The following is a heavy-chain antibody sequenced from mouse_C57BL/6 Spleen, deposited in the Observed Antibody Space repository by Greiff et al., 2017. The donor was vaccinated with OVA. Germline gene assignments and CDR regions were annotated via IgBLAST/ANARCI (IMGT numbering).Heavy chain of an antibody. J-gene: IGHJ3*01. CDR1: GYTFTSYW. V-gene: IGHV1-64*01. CDR2: IHPNSGST. D-gene: IGHD1-3*01. Sequence: QVQLQQPGAELVRPGSSVKLSCKASGYTFTSYWMDWVKQRPGQGLEWIGMIHPNSGSTNYNEKFKSKATLTVDKSSSTAYMQLSSLTSEDSAVYYCAREITGFAYWGQGTLVTVSA. CDR3: AREITGFAY.